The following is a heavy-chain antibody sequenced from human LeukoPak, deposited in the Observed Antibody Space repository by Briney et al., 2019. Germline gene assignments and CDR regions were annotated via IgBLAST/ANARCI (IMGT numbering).Heavy chain of an antibody. CDR1: GYTFTGYY. J-gene: IGHJ6*03. CDR2: INPNSGGT. CDR3: ARVSGSSGWYAGYCYMDV. D-gene: IGHD6-19*01. Sequence: ASVKVSCKASGYTFTGYYMHWVRQAPGQGLEWMGWINPNSGGTNYAQKIQGRVTMTRDTSISTAYMELSRLRSDDTAVYYCARVSGSSGWYAGYCYMDVWGKGTTVTVSS. V-gene: IGHV1-2*02.